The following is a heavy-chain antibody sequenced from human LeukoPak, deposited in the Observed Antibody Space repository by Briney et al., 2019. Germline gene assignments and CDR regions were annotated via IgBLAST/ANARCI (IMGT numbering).Heavy chain of an antibody. V-gene: IGHV3-53*01. J-gene: IGHJ1*01. CDR2: IYSDNT. Sequence: LXXXXXXSGFTVXSNSMSWVRQAPGKGLEWVSFIYSDNTHYSYSVKGRFTISIDNSKNTLYLQMNSLRAADTAVYYCAKNMGRWPVTQTAEYFQNWGQGSLVTVSS. D-gene: IGHD6-19*01. CDR1: GFTVXSNS. CDR3: AKNMGRWPVTQTAEYFQN.